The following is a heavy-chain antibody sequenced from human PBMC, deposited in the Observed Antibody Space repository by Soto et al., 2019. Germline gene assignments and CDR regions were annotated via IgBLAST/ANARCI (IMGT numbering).Heavy chain of an antibody. Sequence: QITLTASGPTLMKPTQTLTLTCTFSGFSLSTSGLAVGWIRQPPGKALEWLALIYWDDDKRSSPSLKSRLTITKDTAKNQVVLTMTNMDPMDTSTYFCAQRRRELGYGMDVWGQGTTVTVSS. J-gene: IGHJ6*02. CDR2: IYWDDDK. CDR1: GFSLSTSGLA. V-gene: IGHV2-5*02. CDR3: AQRRRELGYGMDV. D-gene: IGHD3-10*01.